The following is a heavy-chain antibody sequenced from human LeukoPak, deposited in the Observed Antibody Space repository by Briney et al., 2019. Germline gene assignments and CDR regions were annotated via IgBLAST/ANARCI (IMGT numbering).Heavy chain of an antibody. Sequence: GGSLRLSCAASGFTVSSNYMSWVRQAPGKGLEWVSVIYSGGSTYYADSVKGRFTISRDNSKNTLYLQMNSLRAEDTAVYYCARDRVTIFGVAMGAFDIWGQGTMVTVSS. D-gene: IGHD3-3*01. CDR3: ARDRVTIFGVAMGAFDI. CDR2: IYSGGST. CDR1: GFTVSSNY. J-gene: IGHJ3*02. V-gene: IGHV3-53*01.